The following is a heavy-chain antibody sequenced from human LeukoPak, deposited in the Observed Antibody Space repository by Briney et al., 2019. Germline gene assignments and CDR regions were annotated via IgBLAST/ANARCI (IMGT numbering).Heavy chain of an antibody. J-gene: IGHJ4*02. D-gene: IGHD6-13*01. CDR3: AKNLAGTLFDY. CDR2: IRYDGSNK. V-gene: IGHV3-30*02. CDR1: GFTFSSYG. Sequence: PGGSLRLSCAASGFTFSSYGMHRVRQAPGKGLEWVAFIRYDGSNKYYADSVKGRFTISRDNSKNTLYPQMNSLRAEDTAVYYCAKNLAGTLFDYWGQGTLVTVSS.